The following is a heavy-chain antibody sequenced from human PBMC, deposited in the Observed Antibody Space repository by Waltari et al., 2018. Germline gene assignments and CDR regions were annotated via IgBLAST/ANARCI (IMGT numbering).Heavy chain of an antibody. V-gene: IGHV4-59*01. CDR1: GGAISSYY. CDR3: ASGFDIAARPGYFDY. Sequence: QVQLQESGPGLVKPSETLSLTCTVSGGAISSYYWSWIRQPPGKGLGWIGYIYYSGSTNPHPSLKSRVTISVDTSKNQFSLKLSSVTAADTAVYYCASGFDIAARPGYFDYWGQGTLVTVSS. J-gene: IGHJ4*02. D-gene: IGHD6-6*01. CDR2: IYYSGST.